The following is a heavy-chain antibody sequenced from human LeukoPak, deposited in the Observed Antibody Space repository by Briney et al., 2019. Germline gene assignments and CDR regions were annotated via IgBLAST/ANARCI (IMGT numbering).Heavy chain of an antibody. CDR3: ARVQDSGSYYGFDY. CDR1: GGSIRSYY. J-gene: IGHJ4*02. CDR2: IYYSGST. D-gene: IGHD1-26*01. V-gene: IGHV4-59*01. Sequence: PTETLSLTCTVSGGSIRSYYWSWIRQSPGKGLEWVGYIYYSGSTTYNPSLKSRVTISVDTSKNQFSLKLSSVTAADTAVYYCARVQDSGSYYGFDYWGRGTLVTVSS.